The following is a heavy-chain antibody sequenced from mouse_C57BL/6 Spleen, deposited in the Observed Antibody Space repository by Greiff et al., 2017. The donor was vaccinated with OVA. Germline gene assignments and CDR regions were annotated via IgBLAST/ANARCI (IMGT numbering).Heavy chain of an antibody. V-gene: IGHV5-9*01. Sequence: EVKLVESGGGLVKPGGSLKLSCAASGFTFSSYTMSWVRQTPEKRLEWVATISGGGGNTYYPDSVKGRFTISRDNAKNTLYLQMSSLRSEDTALYYCARQNGNSYAMDYWGQGTSVTVSS. CDR1: GFTFSSYT. D-gene: IGHD2-1*01. CDR3: ARQNGNSYAMDY. CDR2: ISGGGGNT. J-gene: IGHJ4*01.